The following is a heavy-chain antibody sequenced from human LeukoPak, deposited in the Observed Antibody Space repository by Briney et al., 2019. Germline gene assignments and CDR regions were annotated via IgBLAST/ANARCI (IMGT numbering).Heavy chain of an antibody. CDR2: ISSNGGST. Sequence: QPGGSLRLSCSASGFTFSSYAMHWVRQAPGKGLEHVSAISSNGGSTYYADSVKGRFTISRDNSKNTLYLQMSSLRVEDTAVYYCVKDGKTVSSWYGGIIRPYGNGLFDYWGQGTLVTVSS. CDR3: VKDGKTVSSWYGGIIRPYGNGLFDY. D-gene: IGHD6-13*01. V-gene: IGHV3-64D*06. J-gene: IGHJ4*02. CDR1: GFTFSSYA.